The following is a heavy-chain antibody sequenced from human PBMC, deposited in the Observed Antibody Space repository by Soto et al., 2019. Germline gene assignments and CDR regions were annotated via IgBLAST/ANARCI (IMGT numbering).Heavy chain of an antibody. CDR1: GFTLSNYA. V-gene: IGHV3-30*18. D-gene: IGHD4-4*01. CDR3: AKDGRGSIVITMRDN. J-gene: IGHJ4*02. Sequence: QVQLVESGGGVVQPGRSLRLSCAASGFTLSNYAMHWVRQAPGKGLEWVALISHDGNNKYYVDSVKGRFTISRDISKNTLYLQMNSLRPDDTAVYYCAKDGRGSIVITMRDNWGQGTLLIVSS. CDR2: ISHDGNNK.